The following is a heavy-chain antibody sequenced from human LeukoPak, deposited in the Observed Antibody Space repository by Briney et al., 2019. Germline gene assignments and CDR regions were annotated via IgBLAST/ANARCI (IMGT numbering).Heavy chain of an antibody. Sequence: SETLSLTCTVSGGSISSYYWSWIRQPAGKGLEWIGSINTSGSTNYNPSLKSRVTMSVDTSKNQFSLKLSSVTATDTAVYYCARDHGLRFLDYWGQGTLVTVSS. D-gene: IGHD3-3*01. CDR3: ARDHGLRFLDY. CDR2: INTSGST. CDR1: GGSISSYY. J-gene: IGHJ4*02. V-gene: IGHV4-4*07.